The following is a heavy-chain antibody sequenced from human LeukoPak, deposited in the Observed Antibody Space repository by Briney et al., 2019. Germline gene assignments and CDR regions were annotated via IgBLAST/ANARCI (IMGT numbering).Heavy chain of an antibody. Sequence: GGSLRLSCAASGFTFSTYGMHWVRQAPGKWLEWVAFIRYDGRNKYYADSVKGRFTISRDNSKNTLCLQMNSLRSEDTAVYYCARGDYYDSSGYFYVVPGYYYYYMDVWGKGTTVTISS. V-gene: IGHV3-30*02. CDR2: IRYDGRNK. J-gene: IGHJ6*03. D-gene: IGHD3-22*01. CDR1: GFTFSTYG. CDR3: ARGDYYDSSGYFYVVPGYYYYYMDV.